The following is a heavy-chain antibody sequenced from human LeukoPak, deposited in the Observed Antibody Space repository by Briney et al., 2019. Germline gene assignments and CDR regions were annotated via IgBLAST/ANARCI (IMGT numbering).Heavy chain of an antibody. CDR2: IYHSGST. CDR1: GGSISSSNW. J-gene: IGHJ4*02. CDR3: ATDLFHTAMVRDY. V-gene: IGHV4-4*02. D-gene: IGHD5-18*01. Sequence: SETLSLTCAVSGGSISSSNWWSWVRQPPGKGLEWIGEIYHSGSTNYNPSLKSRVTISVDKSENQFSLKLSSVTAADTAVYYCATDLFHTAMVRDYWGQGTLVTVSS.